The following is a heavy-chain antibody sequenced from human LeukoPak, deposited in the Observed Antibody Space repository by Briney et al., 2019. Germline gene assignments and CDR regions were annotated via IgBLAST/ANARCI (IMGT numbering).Heavy chain of an antibody. V-gene: IGHV3-74*01. CDR2: TNGDGNDI. D-gene: IGHD6-19*01. Sequence: GGSLRLSCAVSGFTLSNSWMHWVRQAPGKGLVWVARTNGDGNDISYADSVKGRFTISRDNSKNTLYLQMNSLRPEDTAVYFCARAYAGSSGWYFHYYYGMDVWGQGTTVTVSS. CDR1: GFTLSNSW. J-gene: IGHJ6*02. CDR3: ARAYAGSSGWYFHYYYGMDV.